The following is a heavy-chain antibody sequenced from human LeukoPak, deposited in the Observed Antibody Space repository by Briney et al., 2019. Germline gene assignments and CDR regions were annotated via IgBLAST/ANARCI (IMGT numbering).Heavy chain of an antibody. V-gene: IGHV1-2*05. D-gene: IGHD4/OR15-4a*01. CDR3: ARGHYGGNTYYFDS. Sequence: AAVKVSCKASGYTFTGYYMHGVRQAPGQGREWMGRINPHSGGNNSSKKFQGRVTMTRDTSISTVNMELTTLRSDDTDVYYCARGHYGGNTYYFDSWGQGTLVTVSS. J-gene: IGHJ4*02. CDR1: GYTFTGYY. CDR2: INPHSGGN.